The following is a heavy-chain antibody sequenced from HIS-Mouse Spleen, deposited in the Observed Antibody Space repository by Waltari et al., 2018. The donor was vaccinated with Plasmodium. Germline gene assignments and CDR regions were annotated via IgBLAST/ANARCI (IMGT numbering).Heavy chain of an antibody. J-gene: IGHJ2*01. Sequence: QVQLQQWGAGLLKPSETLSLTCAVYGGSFSGYYWSWVRQPPGKGLEWIGEINNSGSTNYNPSLKSRVTISVDTSKNQFSLKLSSVTAADTAVYYCARVGSSGAVSLRYWYFDLWGRGTLVTVSS. CDR3: ARVGSSGAVSLRYWYFDL. CDR1: GGSFSGYY. CDR2: INNSGST. V-gene: IGHV4-34*01. D-gene: IGHD6-6*01.